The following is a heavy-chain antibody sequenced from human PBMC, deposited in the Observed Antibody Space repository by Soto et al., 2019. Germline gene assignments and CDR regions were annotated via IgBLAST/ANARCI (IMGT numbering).Heavy chain of an antibody. J-gene: IGHJ5*02. D-gene: IGHD2-2*01. CDR2: ISGSGGST. Sequence: GGSLRLSCAASGFTFSSYAMSWVRQAPGKGLEWVSAISGSGGSTYYADSVKGRFTISRDNSKNTLYLQMNSLRAEDTAVYYCAKDHFVVVPAAIGTCNWLDPWGQGTLVTVSS. V-gene: IGHV3-23*01. CDR3: AKDHFVVVPAAIGTCNWLDP. CDR1: GFTFSSYA.